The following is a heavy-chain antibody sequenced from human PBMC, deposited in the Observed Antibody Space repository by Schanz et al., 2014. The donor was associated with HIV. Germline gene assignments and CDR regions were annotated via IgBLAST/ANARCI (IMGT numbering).Heavy chain of an antibody. CDR2: ISGNGGST. CDR3: ARGSGPYYYYYGLDV. CDR1: GFTFSKYA. Sequence: EVQLVESGGGLVQRGGSLRLSCAASGFTFSKYAMSWVRQAPGKGLEWVSGISGNGGSTYHADSVKGRFTISRDNSKNTLYLQMNSLRADDTAVYYCARGSGPYYYYYGLDVWGQGTTVTVSS. V-gene: IGHV3-23*04. D-gene: IGHD3-10*01. J-gene: IGHJ6*02.